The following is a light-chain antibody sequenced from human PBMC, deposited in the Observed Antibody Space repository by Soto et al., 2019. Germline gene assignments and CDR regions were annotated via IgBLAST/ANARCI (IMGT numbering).Light chain of an antibody. Sequence: DIQMTQSPSSLSASVGGRVTITCRASQSITRYLNWYQQKPGKAPKLLIYAASSLQSGVPSRFSGSGSGTYFTLTVSSLQPEDSATYYCQQSYSTPWTFGQGTTVEIK. V-gene: IGKV1-39*01. J-gene: IGKJ1*01. CDR2: AAS. CDR3: QQSYSTPWT. CDR1: QSITRY.